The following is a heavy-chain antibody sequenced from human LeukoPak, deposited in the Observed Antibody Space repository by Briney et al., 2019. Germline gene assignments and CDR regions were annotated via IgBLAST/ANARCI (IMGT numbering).Heavy chain of an antibody. D-gene: IGHD1-26*01. CDR2: IHYSGSI. CDR3: ARRATSGPPYYLDY. V-gene: IGHV4-59*08. CDR1: GGSTSSYY. Sequence: SETLSLTCTVSGGSTSSYYWSWIRQPPGKGLEWIGYIHYSGSINYNPSLKSRVTMSVDTSKNHFSLRLSSVTAADTAIYYCARRATSGPPYYLDYWGQGILVTVSS. J-gene: IGHJ4*02.